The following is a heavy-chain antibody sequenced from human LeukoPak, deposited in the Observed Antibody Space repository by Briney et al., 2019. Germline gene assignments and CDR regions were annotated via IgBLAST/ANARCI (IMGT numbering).Heavy chain of an antibody. D-gene: IGHD4-23*01. CDR3: ARAVGGGPGGHFDY. CDR2: ISSSSSYT. J-gene: IGHJ4*02. V-gene: IGHV3-11*05. Sequence: GGSLRLSCAASGFSFSGYYMSWIRQTPGKGLEWVSYISSSSSYTNYADSVKGRFTISRDDAKNSLFLQMSSLGTDDTAVYYCARAVGGGPGGHFDYWGQGTLVTVSS. CDR1: GFSFSGYY.